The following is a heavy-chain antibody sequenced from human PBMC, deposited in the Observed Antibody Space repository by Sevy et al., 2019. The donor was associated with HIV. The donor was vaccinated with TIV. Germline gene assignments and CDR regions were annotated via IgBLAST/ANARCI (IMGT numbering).Heavy chain of an antibody. CDR2: ISSSGSTI. J-gene: IGHJ6*02. CDR3: ARVLISAHYYGMDV. V-gene: IGHV3-48*04. CDR1: GFTFSSYW. D-gene: IGHD2-15*01. Sequence: GGSLRLSCAASGFTFSSYWMSWVRQAPGKGLEWVSYISSSGSTIYYADSVKGRFTISRDNAKNSLYLQMNSLRAEDTAVYYCARVLISAHYYGMDVWGQGTTVTVSS.